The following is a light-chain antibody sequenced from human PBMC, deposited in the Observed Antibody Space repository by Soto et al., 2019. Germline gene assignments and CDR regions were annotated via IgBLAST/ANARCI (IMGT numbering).Light chain of an antibody. J-gene: IGKJ2*01. V-gene: IGKV1-39*01. Sequence: DIQMTQSPSSLSASIVDRVTITCRASQSISNYSNWYQQKAGKAPKLLIYAASSLQSVVPSRFSGSGFGTDFTLTIFSLQPEDFATYYCQQSYSTLQYTFGQGTKLEIK. CDR2: AAS. CDR3: QQSYSTLQYT. CDR1: QSISNY.